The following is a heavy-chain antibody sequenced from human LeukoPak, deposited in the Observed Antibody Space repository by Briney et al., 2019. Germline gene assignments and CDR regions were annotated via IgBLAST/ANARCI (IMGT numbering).Heavy chain of an antibody. J-gene: IGHJ4*02. V-gene: IGHV3-15*01. Sequence: GGSLRLSCADSAFTFSNAWMSWVRQAPGKGLEWVGRIKSKTDGGTTDYAAPVKGRFTISRDDSKNTLYLQMNSLKTEDTAVYYCTTDDSTYYDYVWGSYRSIDYWGQGTLVTVSS. CDR3: TTDDSTYYDYVWGSYRSIDY. CDR2: IKSKTDGGTT. D-gene: IGHD3-16*02. CDR1: AFTFSNAW.